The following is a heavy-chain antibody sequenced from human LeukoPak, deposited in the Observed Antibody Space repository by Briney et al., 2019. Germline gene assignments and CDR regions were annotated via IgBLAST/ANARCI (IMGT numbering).Heavy chain of an antibody. Sequence: SETLSLTCTVSGGSISSGGYYWSWLRQHPGRGLEWIGYIYYSGSTYYNPSLKSRVTISVDTSKNQFSLKLSSVTAADTAVYYCARAGYSSSWYIIHYSGMDVWGQGTTVTVSS. CDR1: GGSISSGGYY. V-gene: IGHV4-31*03. J-gene: IGHJ6*02. CDR2: IYYSGST. CDR3: ARAGYSSSWYIIHYSGMDV. D-gene: IGHD6-13*01.